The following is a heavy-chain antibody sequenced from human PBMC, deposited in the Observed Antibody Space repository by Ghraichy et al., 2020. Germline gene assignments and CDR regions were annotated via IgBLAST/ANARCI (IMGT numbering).Heavy chain of an antibody. D-gene: IGHD3-3*01. J-gene: IGHJ4*02. CDR1: GGSFSGYY. V-gene: IGHV4-34*01. CDR3: ARGVRYYDFWSGYPRYFDY. Sequence: SETLSLTCAVYGGSFSGYYWSWIRQPPGKGLEWIGEINHSGSTNYNPSLKSRVTISVDTSKNQFSLKLSSVTAADTAVYYCARGVRYYDFWSGYPRYFDYWGQGTLVTVSS. CDR2: INHSGST.